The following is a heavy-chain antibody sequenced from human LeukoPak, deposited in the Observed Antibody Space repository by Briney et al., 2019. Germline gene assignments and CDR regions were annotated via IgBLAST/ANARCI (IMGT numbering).Heavy chain of an antibody. Sequence: GGSLRLSCAASGFTFNTYDMHWVRQAKGKGLEWVSAIGTLHDSYYPDSVKGRFTMSRDNAKNSVYLQMNSLRAGDTAVYYCVRGCMYCWWKTYFDPWGQGAQVTVSS. D-gene: IGHD2-8*02. CDR2: IGTLHDS. CDR3: VRGCMYCWWKTYFDP. J-gene: IGHJ5*02. V-gene: IGHV3-13*01. CDR1: GFTFNTYD.